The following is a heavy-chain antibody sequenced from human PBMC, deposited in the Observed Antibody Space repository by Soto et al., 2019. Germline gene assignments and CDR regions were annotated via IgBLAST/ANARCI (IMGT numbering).Heavy chain of an antibody. D-gene: IGHD3-22*01. Sequence: GASVKVSCKASGYTFTSYGISWVRQAPGQGLEWMGWISAYNGNTSYAQKLQGRVTMTTDTSTSTAYMELSSLRSEDTAVYYCARDETYYYDSSGYYYFPTYFDYWGQGTLVTVSS. V-gene: IGHV1-18*01. J-gene: IGHJ4*02. CDR2: ISAYNGNT. CDR3: ARDETYYYDSSGYYYFPTYFDY. CDR1: GYTFTSYG.